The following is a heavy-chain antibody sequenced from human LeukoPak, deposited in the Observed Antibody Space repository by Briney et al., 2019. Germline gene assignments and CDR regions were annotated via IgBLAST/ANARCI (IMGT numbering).Heavy chain of an antibody. D-gene: IGHD3-22*01. V-gene: IGHV3-43*01. J-gene: IGHJ4*02. CDR1: GFTFAHYM. CDR3: AKDYGNYRGFDY. Sequence: PGGSLRLSCAASGFTFAHYMMHWVRQAPGKGLEGVSLITWDGATTYNADSVKGRFTISRDNSRNSLYLQMNSLRSEDTAFYYCAKDYGNYRGFDYWGQGTLVTVSS. CDR2: ITWDGATT.